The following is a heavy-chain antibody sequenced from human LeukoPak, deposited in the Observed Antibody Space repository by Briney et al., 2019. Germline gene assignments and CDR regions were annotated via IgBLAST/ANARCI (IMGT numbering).Heavy chain of an antibody. CDR3: AKEIYAYGSRGFDY. D-gene: IGHD3-10*01. CDR2: INPDGGS. CDR1: GFTFSDYA. Sequence: GGSLRLSCQASGFTFSDYAMSWVRQAPGKGLEWVSSINPDGGSFFADSVKGRFTISRDNSKNTLYLQLNSLRVEDTAVYYCAKEIYAYGSRGFDYWGQGTLVTVSS. J-gene: IGHJ4*02. V-gene: IGHV3-23*01.